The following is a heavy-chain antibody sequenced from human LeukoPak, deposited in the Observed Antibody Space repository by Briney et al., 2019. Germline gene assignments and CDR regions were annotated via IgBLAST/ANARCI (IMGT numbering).Heavy chain of an antibody. CDR3: ARRNYYDSSAYYIFDY. D-gene: IGHD3-22*01. Sequence: SETLSLTCSVSGGSISSTNYFWGWIRQPPGEGLEWIGSIYYGGTTYYNPSLKSRVTISVDTPKNQFSLKLTSVTAADTAVYYCARRNYYDSSAYYIFDYWGQGTLVTVSS. CDR1: GGSISSTNYF. J-gene: IGHJ4*02. V-gene: IGHV4-39*01. CDR2: IYYGGTT.